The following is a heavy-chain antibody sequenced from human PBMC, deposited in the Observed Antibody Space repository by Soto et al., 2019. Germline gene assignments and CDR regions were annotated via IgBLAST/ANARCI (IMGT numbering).Heavy chain of an antibody. CDR1: GGSFSSYA. Sequence: SCEACGGSFSSYAMYWFRQPPGKGLEWVAVISHDGINKHYADSVKGRVTVSRDNSNHSLDLQLNSLRGEDTAMYYCARDMYSSDYFVKWFEPWGQGTLVTVSS. CDR3: ARDMYSSDYFVKWFEP. J-gene: IGHJ5*02. V-gene: IGHV3-30-3*01. CDR2: ISHDGINK. D-gene: IGHD6-19*01.